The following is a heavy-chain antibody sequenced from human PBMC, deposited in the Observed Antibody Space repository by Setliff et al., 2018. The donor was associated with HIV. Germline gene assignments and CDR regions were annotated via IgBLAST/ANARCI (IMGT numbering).Heavy chain of an antibody. CDR1: GGSISSNSYY. CDR2: IFYTGST. Sequence: PSETLSLTCTVSGGSISSNSYYWGWIRQPPGKGLEWIGDIFYTGSTYYNPSLKSRVAISVDTSENQFSLKLNSVTAADTAVYYCARRGRDGVFIMFATGFDPWGQGALVTVSS. D-gene: IGHD2-8*01. CDR3: ARRGRDGVFIMFATGFDP. V-gene: IGHV4-39*01. J-gene: IGHJ5*02.